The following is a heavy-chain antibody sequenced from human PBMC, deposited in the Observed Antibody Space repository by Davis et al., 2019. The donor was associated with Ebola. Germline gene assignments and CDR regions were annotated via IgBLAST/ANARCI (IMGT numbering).Heavy chain of an antibody. CDR3: AKGPAGPLRWLDN. D-gene: IGHD2-2*01. V-gene: IGHV3-23*01. Sequence: PGGSLRLSCAASGFTFTNYAISWVRQVPGKGLEWVSSVSASGGATYYAVSVKGRFTVSRDNSNSTVCLHMNSLRAEDTALYYCAKGPAGPLRWLDNWGQGTLVTVSS. J-gene: IGHJ4*02. CDR2: VSASGGAT. CDR1: GFTFTNYA.